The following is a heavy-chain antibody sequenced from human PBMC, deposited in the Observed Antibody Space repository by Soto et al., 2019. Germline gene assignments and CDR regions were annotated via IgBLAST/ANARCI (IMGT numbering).Heavy chain of an antibody. CDR3: ARESVMAAAGTGYYYYGMDV. CDR1: GFTFSSYA. CDR2: ISGSGGST. D-gene: IGHD6-13*01. V-gene: IGHV3-23*01. J-gene: IGHJ6*02. Sequence: PGGSLRLSCAASGFTFSSYAMSWVRQAPGKGLEWVSAISGSGGSTYYADSVKGRFTISRDNSKNTLYLQMNSLRAEDTAVYYCARESVMAAAGTGYYYYGMDVWGQGTTVTVSS.